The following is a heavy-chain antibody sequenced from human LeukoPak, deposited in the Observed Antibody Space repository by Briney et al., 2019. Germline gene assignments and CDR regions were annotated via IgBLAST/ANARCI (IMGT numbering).Heavy chain of an antibody. CDR2: ISSSSSYI. CDR1: GFTFSSYS. CDR3: ARVIGGWEPEKT. D-gene: IGHD1-26*01. V-gene: IGHV3-21*01. J-gene: IGHJ5*02. Sequence: GGSLRLSCAASGFTFSSYSMNWVRQAPGKGLGWVSSISSSSSYIYYAGSVKGRFTISRNNAENSLYLQMNSLRAKDTAVYYCARVIGGWEPEKTWGQGTLVTVSS.